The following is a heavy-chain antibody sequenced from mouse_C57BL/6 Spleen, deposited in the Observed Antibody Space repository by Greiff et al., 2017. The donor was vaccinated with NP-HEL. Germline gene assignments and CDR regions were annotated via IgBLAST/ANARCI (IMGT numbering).Heavy chain of an antibody. CDR3: ARVALYDGNYYFDY. J-gene: IGHJ2*01. CDR1: GYTFTSYW. V-gene: IGHV1-50*01. CDR2: IDPSDSYT. D-gene: IGHD2-1*01. Sequence: QVQLQQPGAELVKPGASVKLSCKASGYTFTSYWMQWVKQRPGQGLEWIGEIDPSDSYTNYNQKFNGKATLTVDPSSSTAYMQLSSLTSEDSAVYYCARVALYDGNYYFDYWGQGTTLTVSS.